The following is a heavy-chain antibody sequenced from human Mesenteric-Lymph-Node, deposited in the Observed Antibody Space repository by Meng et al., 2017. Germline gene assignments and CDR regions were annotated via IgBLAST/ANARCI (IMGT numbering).Heavy chain of an antibody. Sequence: SETLSLTCTVSGVSISSYYWSWIRQPPGKGLEWIGYIYYSGSSNYNPSLKSRVTISVDTSKNQFSLKLSSVTAADTAVYYCARGRDGNNLAAFDIWGQGTTVTVSS. CDR1: GVSISSYY. J-gene: IGHJ3*02. CDR3: ARGRDGNNLAAFDI. CDR2: IYYSGSS. D-gene: IGHD5-24*01. V-gene: IGHV4-59*01.